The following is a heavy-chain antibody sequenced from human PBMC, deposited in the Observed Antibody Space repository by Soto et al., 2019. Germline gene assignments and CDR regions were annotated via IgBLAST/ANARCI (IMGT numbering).Heavy chain of an antibody. J-gene: IGHJ5*02. Sequence: ASVKVSCKASGYTFTSYAMHWVRQAPGQRLEWMGWINAGNGNTKYSQKFQGRVTITRDTSASTAYMELSSLRSEDTAVYYCARDAAIVVPAAKVYIWFDPWGQGTLVTVSS. CDR3: ARDAAIVVPAAKVYIWFDP. CDR1: GYTFTSYA. D-gene: IGHD2-2*01. V-gene: IGHV1-3*01. CDR2: INAGNGNT.